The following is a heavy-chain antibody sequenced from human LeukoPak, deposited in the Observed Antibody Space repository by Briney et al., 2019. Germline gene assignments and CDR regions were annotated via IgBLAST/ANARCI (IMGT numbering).Heavy chain of an antibody. CDR1: GGSISSTSYF. J-gene: IGHJ3*02. V-gene: IGHV4-39*01. CDR3: AKAGVRYYDSSGLHAFDI. D-gene: IGHD3-22*01. CDR2: IYYSGSP. Sequence: PSETLSLTCTVSGGSISSTSYFWGWIRQPPGKGLEWIGTIYYSGSPYYNPSLKSRVTMSVDTSRNQFSLKLSSVNAADTAVYYCAKAGVRYYDSSGLHAFDIWGQGTMVTVSS.